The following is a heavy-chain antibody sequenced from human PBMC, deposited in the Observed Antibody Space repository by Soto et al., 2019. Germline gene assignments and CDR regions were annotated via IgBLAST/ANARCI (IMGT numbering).Heavy chain of an antibody. CDR3: ARDGDGYSYGYVYYYYGMDV. Sequence: ASVKVSCKASGYTVTGYYMHWVRQAPGQGLEWMGWINPNSGGTNYAQKFQGRVTMTRDTSISTAYMELSRLRSDDTAVYYCARDGDGYSYGYVYYYYGMDVWGQGTTVTVSS. CDR2: INPNSGGT. D-gene: IGHD5-18*01. J-gene: IGHJ6*02. V-gene: IGHV1-2*02. CDR1: GYTVTGYY.